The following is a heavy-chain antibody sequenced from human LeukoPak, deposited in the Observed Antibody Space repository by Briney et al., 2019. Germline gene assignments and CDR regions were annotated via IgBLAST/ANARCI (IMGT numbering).Heavy chain of an antibody. CDR1: GGSISSGGYY. V-gene: IGHV4-30-2*01. J-gene: IGHJ4*02. CDR2: IYHSGST. D-gene: IGHD1-26*01. Sequence: PSETLSLTCTVSGGSISSGGYYWSWIRQPPGKGLEWIGYIYHSGSTYYNPSLKSRVTISVDRSKNQFSLKLSSVTAADTAVYYCARVVRALFDYWGQGTLVSVSS. CDR3: ARVVRALFDY.